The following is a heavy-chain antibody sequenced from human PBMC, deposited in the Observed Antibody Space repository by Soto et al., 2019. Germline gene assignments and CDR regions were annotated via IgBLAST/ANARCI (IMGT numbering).Heavy chain of an antibody. CDR2: IHPGDSDT. CDR3: GRGLSSSWYYYGMDV. J-gene: IGHJ6*02. CDR1: GYSFTSYW. V-gene: IGHV5-51*01. Sequence: GESLKISYKGSGYSFTSYWIGWVRQMPGKGLEWMGIIHPGDSDTRYSPSFQGQVTISADKSISTAYLQWSSLKASDTAMYYCGRGLSSSWYYYGMDVGGQGTTVTVPS. D-gene: IGHD6-13*01.